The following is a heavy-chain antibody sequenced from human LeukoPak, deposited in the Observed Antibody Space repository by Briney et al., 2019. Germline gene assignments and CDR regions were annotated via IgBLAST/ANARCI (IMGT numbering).Heavy chain of an antibody. J-gene: IGHJ4*02. CDR2: ISGSGGST. Sequence: GGSLRLSCAASGFTFSSYAMSWVRQAPGKGLEWVSAISGSGGSTYYADSVKGRFTISRDNSKNTLYLQMNSLRAEDTAVYCCAKDPTYYYGSGSYPDYWGQGTLVTVSS. D-gene: IGHD3-10*01. V-gene: IGHV3-23*01. CDR1: GFTFSSYA. CDR3: AKDPTYYYGSGSYPDY.